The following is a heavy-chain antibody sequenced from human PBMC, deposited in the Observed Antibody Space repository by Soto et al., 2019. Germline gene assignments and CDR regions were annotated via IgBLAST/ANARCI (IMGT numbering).Heavy chain of an antibody. J-gene: IGHJ5*02. D-gene: IGHD3-3*01. CDR1: GGSISSYY. CDR2: IYYSGST. Sequence: SETLSLTCTVSGGSISSYYWSWIRQPPGKGLEWIGYIYYSGSTNYNPSLKSRVTISVDTSKNQFSLKLSSVTAADTAVYYCARQKPLTIFGVVNWFDPWGQGTLVTVSS. CDR3: ARQKPLTIFGVVNWFDP. V-gene: IGHV4-59*01.